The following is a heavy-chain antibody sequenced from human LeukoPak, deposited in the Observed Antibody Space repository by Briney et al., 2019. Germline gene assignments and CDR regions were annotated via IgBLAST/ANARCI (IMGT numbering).Heavy chain of an antibody. CDR2: ISGSSGSI. CDR3: AKTTVTSRLDY. J-gene: IGHJ4*02. D-gene: IGHD4-17*01. Sequence: PGGSLRLSCAASGFTFSSCAMSWVRQAPGKGLEWVSTISGSSGSIFYADSVQGRFTISRDNSKNTLYLQMNSLRADDTAVYYCAKTTVTSRLDYWGQGTLGTVSS. CDR1: GFTFSSCA. V-gene: IGHV3-23*01.